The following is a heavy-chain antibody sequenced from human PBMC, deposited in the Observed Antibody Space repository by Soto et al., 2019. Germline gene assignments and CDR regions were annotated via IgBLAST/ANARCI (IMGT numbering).Heavy chain of an antibody. V-gene: IGHV1-69*06. CDR1: GGTFSSNA. CDR2: IITNYASP. Sequence: QGQLVQSGAEVTKPGSSVKVSCKASGGTFSSNAISWVRQAPGQGLEWMGGIITNYASPNYAQNFQGRVTVTADKAPSTAYLELSSLNVADSAIYYCAVTVTGSRSPLAHWGRGPLVLVSS. CDR3: AVTVTGSRSPLAH. J-gene: IGHJ4*02. D-gene: IGHD3-9*01.